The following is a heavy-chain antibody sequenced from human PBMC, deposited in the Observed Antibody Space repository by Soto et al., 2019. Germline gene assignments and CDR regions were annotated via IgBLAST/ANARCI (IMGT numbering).Heavy chain of an antibody. CDR3: ARDGTTGTTNYHYAMDV. V-gene: IGHV3-48*03. CDR1: GCTLSSYH. D-gene: IGHD4-17*01. Sequence: EVQLVESGGGLVQPGGSLRLSCVASGCTLSSYHMDWVRQAPGKGLEWISYIHISSSNIYYADSVKGRFTISRDNAKNSLYLQMDSLRAEDTAVYYCARDGTTGTTNYHYAMDVWGQGTTVTVSS. CDR2: IHISSSNI. J-gene: IGHJ6*02.